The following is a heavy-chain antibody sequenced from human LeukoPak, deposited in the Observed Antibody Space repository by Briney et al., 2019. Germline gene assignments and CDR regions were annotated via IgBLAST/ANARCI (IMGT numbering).Heavy chain of an antibody. V-gene: IGHV3-30*18. CDR3: ANSYYDSSGYLGAFDY. CDR1: GFTFSSYG. CDR2: ISYDGSNK. D-gene: IGHD3-22*01. J-gene: IGHJ4*02. Sequence: PGRSLRLSCAASGFTFSSYGMHWVRQAPGKGLEWVAVISYDGSNKYYADSVKGRFTISRDNFKNTLYLQMNSLRAEDTAVYYCANSYYDSSGYLGAFDYWGQGTLVTVSS.